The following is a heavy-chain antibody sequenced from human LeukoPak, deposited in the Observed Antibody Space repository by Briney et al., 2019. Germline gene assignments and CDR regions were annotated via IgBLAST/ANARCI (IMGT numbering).Heavy chain of an antibody. CDR1: GFIFSNYA. J-gene: IGHJ3*01. D-gene: IGHD4-17*01. CDR3: ARGLGSGDYVANAFDF. CDR2: ISGSGSYI. Sequence: PGGSLRLSCVGSGFIFSNYALIWVRQAPGKGLEWVSSISGSGSYIHYADSMKGRFTISRDNAKKSVYLHMSRLRAEDTAVYYCARGLGSGDYVANAFDFWGRGTTVSVS. V-gene: IGHV3-21*01.